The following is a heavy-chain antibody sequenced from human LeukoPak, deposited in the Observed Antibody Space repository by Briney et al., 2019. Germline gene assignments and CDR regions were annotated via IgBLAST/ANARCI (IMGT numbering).Heavy chain of an antibody. D-gene: IGHD6-19*01. CDR1: GFTFEDYG. V-gene: IGHV3-21*01. CDR2: ISSSSSYI. Sequence: GGSLRLSCAASGFTFEDYGMNWVRQAPGKGLEWVSSISSSSSYIYYADSVKGRFTISRDNAKNSLYLQMNSLRAEDTAVYYCARDLVAGQEGGAFDIWGQGTMVTVSS. CDR3: ARDLVAGQEGGAFDI. J-gene: IGHJ3*02.